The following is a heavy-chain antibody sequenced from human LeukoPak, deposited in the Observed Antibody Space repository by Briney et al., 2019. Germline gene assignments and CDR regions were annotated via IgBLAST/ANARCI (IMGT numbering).Heavy chain of an antibody. CDR3: ARDQSYFDWLFDY. Sequence: PSETLSLTCAVYGGSFSGYYWSWIRQPPGKGLEWVSFISSSSSYISYADSVKGRFTISRDNAKNSLYLQMNSLRAEDTAVYYCARDQSYFDWLFDYWGQGTLVTVSS. CDR1: GGSFSGYY. V-gene: IGHV3-21*01. CDR2: ISSSSSYI. J-gene: IGHJ4*02. D-gene: IGHD3-9*01.